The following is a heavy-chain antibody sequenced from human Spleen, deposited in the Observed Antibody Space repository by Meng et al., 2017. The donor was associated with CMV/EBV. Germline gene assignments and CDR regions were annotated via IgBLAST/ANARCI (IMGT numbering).Heavy chain of an antibody. V-gene: IGHV1-3*01. CDR2: INAGNGNT. CDR3: ARAGAAVTTNFDF. Sequence: QVQLVQSGREVKKPGASVKVSCKASGYTFTSYAMHWVRQAPGQRLEWMGWINAGNGNTNYGQKFQGRVTVTADTFTNTAYMEMRSLRSDDSAMYYCARAGAAVTTNFDFWGQGTLVTVSS. D-gene: IGHD4-17*01. CDR1: GYTFTSYA. J-gene: IGHJ4*02.